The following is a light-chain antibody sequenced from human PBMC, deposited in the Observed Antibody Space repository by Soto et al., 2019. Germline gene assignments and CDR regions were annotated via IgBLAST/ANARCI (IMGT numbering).Light chain of an antibody. CDR3: SAVTGTTHV. J-gene: IGLJ1*01. V-gene: IGLV2-14*03. CDR1: SSDVGGNKY. CDR2: DVS. Sequence: QSALTQPASVSGSPGQSITISCTGTSSDVGGNKYVSWYQHYPGKAPKLMICDVSNRPSGVSNRFSGSKSGNTASLTISGPQAEDEADYYCSAVTGTTHVFGTGTKVTVL.